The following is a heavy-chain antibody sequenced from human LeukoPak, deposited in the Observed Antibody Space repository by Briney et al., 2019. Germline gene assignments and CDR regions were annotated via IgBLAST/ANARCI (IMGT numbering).Heavy chain of an antibody. CDR2: IYIDGTT. Sequence: GGSLRLSCAASGFIVSHNYMTWVRQAPGKGLEWISVIYIDGTTYYADSVKGRFTISRGQANNTLYLQMNTLRDEDTAVYYCARGPRYSFYWGQGTLVSVSS. D-gene: IGHD6-13*01. CDR1: GFIVSHNY. J-gene: IGHJ4*02. V-gene: IGHV3-53*01. CDR3: ARGPRYSFY.